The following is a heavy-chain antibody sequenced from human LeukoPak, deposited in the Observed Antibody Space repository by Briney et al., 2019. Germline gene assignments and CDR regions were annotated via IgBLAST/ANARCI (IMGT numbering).Heavy chain of an antibody. CDR2: IDASNGAT. V-gene: IGHV1-2*02. J-gene: IGHJ4*02. CDR3: ARDGSSVYDF. CDR1: GYTFTDYF. Sequence: GAAVKLSCKASGYTFTDYFIHWVRQAPGRGLEWMGWIDASNGATSYTQTLEGRVIITRDTSIGAVYMELSRLTSDDTAVYYCARDGSSVYDFWGQGNLVTVSS.